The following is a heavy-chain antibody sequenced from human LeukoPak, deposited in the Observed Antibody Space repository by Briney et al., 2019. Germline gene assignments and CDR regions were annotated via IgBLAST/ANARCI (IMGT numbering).Heavy chain of an antibody. V-gene: IGHV3-9*01. J-gene: IGHJ5*02. CDR1: GFTFSTYA. Sequence: GGSLRLSCAASGFTFSTYAMTWVRQAPGKGLEWVSGISWNSGSIGYADSVKGRFTISRDNAKNSLYLQMNSLRAEDTALYYCAKGRDKYQLLSKNWFDPWGHGTLVTVSS. D-gene: IGHD2-2*01. CDR3: AKGRDKYQLLSKNWFDP. CDR2: ISWNSGSI.